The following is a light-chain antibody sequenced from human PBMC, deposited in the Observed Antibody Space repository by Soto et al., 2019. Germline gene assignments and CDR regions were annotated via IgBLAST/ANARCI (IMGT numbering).Light chain of an antibody. CDR1: SSDVGGYNY. Sequence: QSALTQPPSASGSPGQSVTISCTGTSSDVGGYNYVSWYQQHAGKAPKLMIYEVAKRPSGVPDRFSGSNSAITASLTVSGLQAEDEGDYYCGSYAGSNIVFGGGTKLTVL. CDR3: GSYAGSNIV. CDR2: EVA. J-gene: IGLJ2*01. V-gene: IGLV2-8*01.